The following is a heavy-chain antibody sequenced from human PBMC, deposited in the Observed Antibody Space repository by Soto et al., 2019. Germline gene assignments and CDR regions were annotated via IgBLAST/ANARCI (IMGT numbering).Heavy chain of an antibody. V-gene: IGHV1-46*01. J-gene: IGHJ3*01. D-gene: IGHD3-10*01. Sequence: QVQLVQSGAEMRRPGASVKVSCKASGYTFTSYYMHWVRHAPGHGLEWLTIINPSSGYTRYAQEFDGRVTVNRDTSTGTVYMEMSRLRSEDTALYYCARAPLLDDGSGIGDAFDVWGQGTRVSVSS. CDR2: INPSSGYT. CDR3: ARAPLLDDGSGIGDAFDV. CDR1: GYTFTSYY.